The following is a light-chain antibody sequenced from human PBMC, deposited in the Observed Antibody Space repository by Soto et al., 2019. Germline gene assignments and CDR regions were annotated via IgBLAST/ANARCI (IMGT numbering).Light chain of an antibody. Sequence: ENVLTQSPGTPSLSPGERATLSCRASQNVISSYLAWYQQKPGQAPSLLVYATSSRAAGIPDRFSGSGSGTDFTLTISRLEPEDFAVYYCQQYDSSRLTFGGGTKVEIK. J-gene: IGKJ4*01. CDR3: QQYDSSRLT. CDR2: ATS. CDR1: QNVISSY. V-gene: IGKV3-20*01.